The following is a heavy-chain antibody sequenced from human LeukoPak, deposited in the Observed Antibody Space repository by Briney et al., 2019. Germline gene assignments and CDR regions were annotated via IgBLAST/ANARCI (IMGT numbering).Heavy chain of an antibody. V-gene: IGHV3-23*01. CDR2: ISGSGGST. CDR3: AKALSYSITAATDY. Sequence: GGSLRLSCAASGFTFSSYAMSWVRQAPGKGLEWVSAISGSGGSTYYADSVKGRFTISRDNSKNTLYLQMNSLRAEDTALYYCAKALSYSITAATDYWGQGTLVTVSS. J-gene: IGHJ4*02. D-gene: IGHD6-25*01. CDR1: GFTFSSYA.